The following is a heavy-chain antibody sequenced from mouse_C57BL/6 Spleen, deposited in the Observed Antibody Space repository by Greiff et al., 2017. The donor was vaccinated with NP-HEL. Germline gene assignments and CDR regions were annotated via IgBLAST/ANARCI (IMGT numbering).Heavy chain of an antibody. CDR2: IRLKSDNYAT. CDR1: GFTFSNYW. V-gene: IGHV6-3*01. D-gene: IGHD4-1*01. J-gene: IGHJ4*01. CDR3: TGGIFWDYYAMDY. Sequence: EVKVVESGGGLVQPGGSMKLSCVASGFTFSNYWMNWVRQSPEKGLEWVAQIRLKSDNYATHYAESVKGRFTISRDDSKSSVYLQMNNLRAEDTGIYYCTGGIFWDYYAMDYWGQGTSVTVSS.